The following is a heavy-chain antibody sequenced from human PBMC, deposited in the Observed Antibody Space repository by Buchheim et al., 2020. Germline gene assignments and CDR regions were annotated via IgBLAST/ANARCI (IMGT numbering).Heavy chain of an antibody. D-gene: IGHD3-16*02. V-gene: IGHV3-23*01. CDR3: AKDSTGWEIWGSYLFDY. CDR1: GFTFSSYA. J-gene: IGHJ4*02. CDR2: ISGSGGST. Sequence: EVQLLESGGGLVQPGGSLRLSCAASGFTFSSYAMSWVRQAPGKGLEWVSAISGSGGSTYYADSVKGRFTISSDNSKNTMYLQMNSLRAEDTAVYYCAKDSTGWEIWGSYLFDYWGQGTL.